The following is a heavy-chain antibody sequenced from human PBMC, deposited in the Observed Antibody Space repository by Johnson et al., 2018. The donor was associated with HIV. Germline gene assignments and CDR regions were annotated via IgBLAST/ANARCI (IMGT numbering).Heavy chain of an antibody. D-gene: IGHD6-25*01. CDR3: ARFGMGSSGDAFDI. J-gene: IGHJ3*02. CDR1: GFTLSNHW. Sequence: VQLVESGGGLVQPGGSLRLSCAASGFTLSNHWMSWVRQAPGKGLEWVSGISWNSGSIGYVDSVKGRFTISRDNAKNSLYLQMNSLRAEDTAVYYCARFGMGSSGDAFDIWGQGTMVTVSS. V-gene: IGHV3-48*04. CDR2: ISWNSGSI.